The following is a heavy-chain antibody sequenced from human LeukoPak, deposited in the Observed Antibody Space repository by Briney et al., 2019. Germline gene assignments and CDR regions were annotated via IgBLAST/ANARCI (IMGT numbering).Heavy chain of an antibody. Sequence: GGSLRLSCAASGFTFSSYSMNWVRQAPGKGLEWVSYISSSSSTIYYADSVKGRFTISRDNAKNSLYLQMNSLRAEDTAVYYCASRKYFDYWGQGTLVTVSS. CDR2: ISSSSSTI. J-gene: IGHJ4*02. CDR3: ASRKYFDY. CDR1: GFTFSSYS. V-gene: IGHV3-48*01.